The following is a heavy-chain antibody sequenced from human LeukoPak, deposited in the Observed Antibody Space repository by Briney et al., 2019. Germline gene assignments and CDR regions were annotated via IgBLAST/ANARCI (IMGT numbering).Heavy chain of an antibody. J-gene: IGHJ4*02. CDR2: ISSSGSTI. CDR1: GFTFSSYE. D-gene: IGHD2-15*01. CDR3: ARDSGYCSGGSCYSFDY. Sequence: PGGSLRLSCAASGFTFSSYEMNWVRQAPGKGLEWVSYISSSGSTIYYADSVKGRFTISRDNAKNSLYPQMNSLRAEDTAVYYCARDSGYCSGGSCYSFDYWGQGTLVTVSS. V-gene: IGHV3-48*03.